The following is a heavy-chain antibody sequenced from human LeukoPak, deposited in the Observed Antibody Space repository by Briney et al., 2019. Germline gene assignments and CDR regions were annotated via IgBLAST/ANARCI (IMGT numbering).Heavy chain of an antibody. CDR2: IYYSGTT. J-gene: IGHJ6*02. D-gene: IGHD3-10*01. CDR1: GGSISSGSYY. CDR3: ARERRYYGSGPAVIHYVMDV. V-gene: IGHV4-31*03. Sequence: PSQTLSLTCTVSGGSISSGSYYYNWIRLHPGSGLEWLGHIYYSGTTYYNPSLKSRVSISVDTSKNQFSLKLTSVTAADTALYYCARERRYYGSGPAVIHYVMDVWGQGTTVIVSS.